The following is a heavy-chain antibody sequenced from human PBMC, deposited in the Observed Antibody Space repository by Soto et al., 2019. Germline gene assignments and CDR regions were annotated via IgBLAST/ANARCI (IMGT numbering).Heavy chain of an antibody. CDR3: ARDYYRFNSGYGFSMDV. J-gene: IGHJ6*02. CDR1: GFTFSSYA. Sequence: GGSLRLSCAASGFTFSSYAMHWVRQAPGKGLEWVAVISYDGSNKYYADTVKGRFTISRDNSKNTLYLQMNSLRAEDTAMYYFARDYYRFNSGYGFSMDVWGQGTTVTVSS. CDR2: ISYDGSNK. D-gene: IGHD5-12*01. V-gene: IGHV3-30-3*01.